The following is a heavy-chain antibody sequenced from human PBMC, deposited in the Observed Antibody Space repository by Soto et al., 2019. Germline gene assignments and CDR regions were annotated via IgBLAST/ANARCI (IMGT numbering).Heavy chain of an antibody. CDR2: TYYRSKWYN. Sequence: SQTLSLTCAISGDSVSSNSAAWNCIIHSPSRFLEWLGRTYYRSKWYNDYAVSVKSRITINPDTSKNQFSLQLNSVTPEDTAVYYCASSWGHHFWSGYPNLDVWGQGTTVTVSS. V-gene: IGHV6-1*01. CDR3: ASSWGHHFWSGYPNLDV. J-gene: IGHJ6*02. D-gene: IGHD3-3*02. CDR1: GDSVSSNSAA.